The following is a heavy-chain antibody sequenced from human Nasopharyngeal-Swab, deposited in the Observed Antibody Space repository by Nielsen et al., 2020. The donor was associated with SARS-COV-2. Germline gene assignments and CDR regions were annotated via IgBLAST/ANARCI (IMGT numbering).Heavy chain of an antibody. CDR2: IYYGGST. J-gene: IGHJ4*02. D-gene: IGHD6-13*01. V-gene: IGHV4-39*01. CDR3: ATLSSSWYEYYFDY. CDR1: GGSISSSTYY. Sequence: ESLKISCTVSGGSISSSTYYWAWIRQPPGKGLEWIGSIYYGGSTYYNPSLKSRVTISVDTSKNQFSLKLSSVTAADTAVYYCATLSSSWYEYYFDYWGQGTLVTVSS.